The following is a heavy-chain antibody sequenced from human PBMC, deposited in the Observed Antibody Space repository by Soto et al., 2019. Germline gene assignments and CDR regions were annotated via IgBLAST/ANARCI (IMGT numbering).Heavy chain of an antibody. CDR1: GYSFTSYW. CDR2: IYPGDSDT. Sequence: LGESLKISCKGSGYSFTSYWIGWVRQMPGKGLEWMGIIYPGDSDTRYSPSFQGQVTISADKPISTAYLQWSSLKASDTAMYYCARQPKESLKDYGDLKDYHYYHSYMDVWGKGTTVNVFS. V-gene: IGHV5-51*01. CDR3: ARQPKESLKDYGDLKDYHYYHSYMDV. J-gene: IGHJ6*03. D-gene: IGHD4-17*01.